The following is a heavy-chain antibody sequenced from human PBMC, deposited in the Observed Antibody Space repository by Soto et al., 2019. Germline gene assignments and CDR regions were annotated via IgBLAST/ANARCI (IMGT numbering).Heavy chain of an antibody. Sequence: GGSLRLSCAASGFTFSSYEMNWVRQAPGKGLEWVSYISSSGSTIYYADSVKGRFTISRDNAKNSLYLQMNSLRAEDTAVYYCAREYTGYSSGRGYYNYGMDVWGQETTVAISS. CDR3: AREYTGYSSGRGYYNYGMDV. J-gene: IGHJ6*02. CDR1: GFTFSSYE. V-gene: IGHV3-48*03. CDR2: ISSSGSTI. D-gene: IGHD6-25*01.